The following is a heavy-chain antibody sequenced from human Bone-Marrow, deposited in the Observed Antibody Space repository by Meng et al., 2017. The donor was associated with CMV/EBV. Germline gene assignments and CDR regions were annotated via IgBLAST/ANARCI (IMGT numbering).Heavy chain of an antibody. V-gene: IGHV1-18*01. J-gene: IGHJ4*02. CDR3: AREDIVVVPAAPDY. Sequence: ASVKVSCKASGYTFTSYGISWVRQAPGQGLEWMGWISAYNGNTNYAQKLQGRVTMTTDTSTSTAYMELRSLRSDDTAVYYCAREDIVVVPAAPDYWGQGTLSPSPQ. CDR1: GYTFTSYG. CDR2: ISAYNGNT. D-gene: IGHD2-2*01.